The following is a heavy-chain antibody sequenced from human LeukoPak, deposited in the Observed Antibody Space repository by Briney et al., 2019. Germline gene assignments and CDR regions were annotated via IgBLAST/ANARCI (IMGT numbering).Heavy chain of an antibody. CDR3: VGNYYDSSGLDY. J-gene: IGHJ4*02. V-gene: IGHV3-21*01. D-gene: IGHD3-22*01. CDR2: ISSSGAYI. Sequence: KPGGSLRLSCAASGFTFSTYSMNWVRQAPGKGLECVSSISSSGAYIHYADSVKGRFTISRDNAKKSLYLQMNSLRAEDTAIYYCVGNYYDSSGLDYWGQGTLVTVSS. CDR1: GFTFSTYS.